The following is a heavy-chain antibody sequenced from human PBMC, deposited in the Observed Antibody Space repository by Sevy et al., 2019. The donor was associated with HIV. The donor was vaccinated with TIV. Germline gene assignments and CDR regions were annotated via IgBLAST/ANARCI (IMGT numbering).Heavy chain of an antibody. J-gene: IGHJ5*02. CDR2: INESGIT. Sequence: SETLSLTCAVHDGSFSGYYWNWIRQLPGKGLEWIGEINESGITNYNPSLKSRVTISVDTSKKEFSLKLNSVTAADTAVYFCARLPPVVVVPGAPSWFDPWGQGTLVTVSS. V-gene: IGHV4-34*01. CDR1: DGSFSGYY. D-gene: IGHD2-2*01. CDR3: ARLPPVVVVPGAPSWFDP.